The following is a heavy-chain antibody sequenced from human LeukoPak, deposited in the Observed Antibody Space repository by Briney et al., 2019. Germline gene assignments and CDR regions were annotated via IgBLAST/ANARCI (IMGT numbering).Heavy chain of an antibody. CDR1: GFTFSGFA. V-gene: IGHV3-23*01. J-gene: IGHJ6*01. D-gene: IGHD1-26*01. Sequence: GSLRLSCAASGFTFSGFAMSWVRRPPGKGLEWVSGISGTGDNTLYADSVEGRFTISRDNSKNTLYLEMNSLRAEDTAIYYCAKMKGHPLPKYYMDVWGQGTTVTVSS. CDR3: AKMKGHPLPKYYMDV. CDR2: ISGTGDNT.